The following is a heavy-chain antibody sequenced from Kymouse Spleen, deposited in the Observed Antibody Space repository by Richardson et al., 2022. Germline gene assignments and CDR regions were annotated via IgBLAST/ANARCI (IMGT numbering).Heavy chain of an antibody. D-gene: IGHD6-19*01. CDR1: GGSFSGYY. CDR3: ARGHDSSGWVNWFDP. J-gene: IGHJ5*02. CDR2: INHSGST. V-gene: IGHV4-34*01. Sequence: QVQLQQWGAGLLKPSETLSLTCAVYGGSFSGYYWSWIRQPPGKGLEWIGEINHSGSTNYNPSLKSRVTISVDTSKNQFSLKLSSVTAADTAVYYCARGHDSSGWVNWFDPWGQGTLVTVSS.